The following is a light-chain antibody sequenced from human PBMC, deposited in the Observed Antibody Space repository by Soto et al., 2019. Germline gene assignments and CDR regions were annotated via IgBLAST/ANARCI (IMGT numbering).Light chain of an antibody. J-gene: IGKJ5*01. Sequence: EVVLTQSPCTLSFSPVEGSTLSCIASQSVSTNLAWYQQKPCQAPRLLIYGASTRATGIPARFSDSGSETEFTLTISSLQSEDFAVYFCQQYHNWPPTFGQGTRLEIK. CDR2: GAS. CDR3: QQYHNWPPT. V-gene: IGKV3-15*01. CDR1: QSVSTN.